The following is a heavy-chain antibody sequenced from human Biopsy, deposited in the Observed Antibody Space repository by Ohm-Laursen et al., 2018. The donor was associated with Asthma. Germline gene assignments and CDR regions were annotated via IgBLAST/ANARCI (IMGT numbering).Heavy chain of an antibody. CDR1: GYSFATNA. V-gene: IGHV1-3*01. J-gene: IGHJ6*02. CDR2: FNPGNGNA. Sequence: VSSVKVSCKASGYSFATNAMHWVRQAPGQRPEWMGWFNPGNGNAKVSEKFQSRVSITRDTSATTAYLEVSSLTSEDTAVYYCARSAETYSGFDSNYYGMDVWGQGTRVTVSS. D-gene: IGHD5-12*01. CDR3: ARSAETYSGFDSNYYGMDV.